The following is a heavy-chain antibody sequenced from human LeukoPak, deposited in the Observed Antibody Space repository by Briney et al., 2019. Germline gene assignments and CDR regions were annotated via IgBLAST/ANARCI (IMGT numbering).Heavy chain of an antibody. D-gene: IGHD3-3*01. CDR1: GFTFRSYA. Sequence: PGGSLRLSCAASGFTFRSYAMHWVRQAPGKGLEWVAVISYDGSNKYYADSVKGRFTISRDNSKNTVDLQMNSLTAEDTAVYHCGRTISDSAGVGGSWGQGTLVTVSS. J-gene: IGHJ5*02. CDR3: GRTISDSAGVGGS. CDR2: ISYDGSNK. V-gene: IGHV3-30-3*01.